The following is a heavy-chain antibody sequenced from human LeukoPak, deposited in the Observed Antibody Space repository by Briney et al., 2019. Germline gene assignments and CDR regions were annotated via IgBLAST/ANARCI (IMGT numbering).Heavy chain of an antibody. CDR2: INTNTGNP. V-gene: IGHV7-4-1*02. D-gene: IGHD1-7*01. Sequence: ASVKVSCEASGYTFTSYAMNWVRQAPGQGLEWMGWINTNTGNPTYAQGFTGRFVFSLDTSVSTAYLQISSLKAEDTAVYYCARDQAYNWNSENFYYYYYMDVWGKGTTVTVSS. CDR3: ARDQAYNWNSENFYYYYYMDV. J-gene: IGHJ6*03. CDR1: GYTFTSYA.